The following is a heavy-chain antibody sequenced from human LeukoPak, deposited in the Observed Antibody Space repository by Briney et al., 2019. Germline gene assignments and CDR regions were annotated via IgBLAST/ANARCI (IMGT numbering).Heavy chain of an antibody. Sequence: ASVKVSCKASGYTFTSYYIHWVRQAPGQGLEWMGIINPSGGSTSYAQKFQGRVTMTRDTSTSTVYMELSSLRSEDTAVYYCARVATMIVVVTPIDAFDIWGQGTMVTVSS. J-gene: IGHJ3*02. CDR2: INPSGGST. CDR3: ARVATMIVVVTPIDAFDI. V-gene: IGHV1-46*01. CDR1: GYTFTSYY. D-gene: IGHD3-22*01.